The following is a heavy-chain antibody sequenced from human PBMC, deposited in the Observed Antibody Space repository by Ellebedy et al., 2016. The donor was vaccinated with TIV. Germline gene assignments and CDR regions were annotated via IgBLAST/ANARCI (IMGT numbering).Heavy chain of an antibody. CDR1: GFTFSSYG. D-gene: IGHD3-3*01. CDR3: AKEDFWSGYFYYYYYMDV. CDR2: ISYDGSNK. J-gene: IGHJ6*03. Sequence: GGSLRLSXAASGFTFSSYGMHWVRQAPGKGLEWVAVISYDGSNKYYADSVKGRFTISRDNSKNTLYLQMNSLRAEDTAVYYCAKEDFWSGYFYYYYYMDVWGKGTTVTVSS. V-gene: IGHV3-30*18.